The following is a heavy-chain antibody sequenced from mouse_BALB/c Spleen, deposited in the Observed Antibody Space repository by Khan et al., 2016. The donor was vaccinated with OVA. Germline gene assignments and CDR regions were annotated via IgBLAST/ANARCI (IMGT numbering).Heavy chain of an antibody. Sequence: EVQLQESGPGLVKPSQSLSLTCTVTGYSITSNYAWNCIRQFPGNKLEWMGYISYSGSTNSNPSLTSRISLTRDPSKNQFFLQLNSVTTEDTATYYCARGNYYGYALDYWGQGTSITVSS. J-gene: IGHJ4*01. D-gene: IGHD1-1*01. V-gene: IGHV3-2*02. CDR1: GYSITSNYA. CDR2: ISYSGST. CDR3: ARGNYYGYALDY.